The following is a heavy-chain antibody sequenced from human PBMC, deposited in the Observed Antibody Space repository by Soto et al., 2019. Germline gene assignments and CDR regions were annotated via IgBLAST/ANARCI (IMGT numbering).Heavy chain of an antibody. V-gene: IGHV3-48*02. Sequence: EVQLVESGGGLVQPGGSLRLSCAASGFTGSNYYMSWVRQAPGKGLEWISFIAGGSNTIYYADSVKGRFTISRDSAKNSLYLQMNSLRDEDTAVYYCAQGWGSSWGQGTLVTVSS. CDR2: IAGGSNTI. J-gene: IGHJ5*02. CDR3: AQGWGSS. CDR1: GFTGSNYY. D-gene: IGHD3-16*01.